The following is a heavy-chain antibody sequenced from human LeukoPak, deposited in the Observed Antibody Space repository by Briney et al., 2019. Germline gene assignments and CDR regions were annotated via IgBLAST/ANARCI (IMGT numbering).Heavy chain of an antibody. J-gene: IGHJ4*02. CDR2: ISSSSTYM. CDR1: GITFSDYH. V-gene: IGHV3-11*06. D-gene: IGHD1-26*01. Sequence: GGSLRLSCAASGITFSDYHMSWIRQAPGKGLEWVSYISSSSTYMLYADSAKGRFTISRDNAKNSLYLQMNSLRAEDTAVYYCARDISDDYWGQGTLVTVSS. CDR3: ARDISDDY.